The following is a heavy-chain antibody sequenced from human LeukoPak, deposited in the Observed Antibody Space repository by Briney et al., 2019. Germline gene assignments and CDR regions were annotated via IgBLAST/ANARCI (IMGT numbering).Heavy chain of an antibody. Sequence: PGRSLRLSCAASGFTLRSNYMSWVRQAPGKGLEWVSVIYSGGSTYYADSVKGRFTISRDNSKNTLYLQMNSLRAEDTAVYYCARSPHYGDFDYWGQGTLVTVSS. J-gene: IGHJ4*02. CDR2: IYSGGST. V-gene: IGHV3-53*01. CDR3: ARSPHYGDFDY. CDR1: GFTLRSNY. D-gene: IGHD4-17*01.